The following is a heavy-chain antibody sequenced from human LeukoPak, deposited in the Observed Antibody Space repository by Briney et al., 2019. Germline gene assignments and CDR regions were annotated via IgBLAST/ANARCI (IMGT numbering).Heavy chain of an antibody. D-gene: IGHD3-10*01. CDR1: GGSISSNSYY. Sequence: SETLSLTCTVSGGSISSNSYYWGWVRKPPGKGLEWIGTIYYSGSTYYNPSLKSRVTISVDTSKNQFSLKLSSVTAADTAVYYCARETYYYGSGSYYALKYFQHWGQGTLVTVSS. CDR3: ARETYYYGSGSYYALKYFQH. J-gene: IGHJ1*01. CDR2: IYYSGST. V-gene: IGHV4-39*07.